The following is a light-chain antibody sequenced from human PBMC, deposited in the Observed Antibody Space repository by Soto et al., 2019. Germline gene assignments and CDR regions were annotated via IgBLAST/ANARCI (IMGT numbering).Light chain of an antibody. CDR3: QTWGTGTWV. V-gene: IGLV4-69*01. CDR2: LNNDGSH. J-gene: IGLJ3*02. Sequence: QPVLTQSPSASASLGASVKLTCTLSSGHSSYAIAWHQQQPEKGPRYLMKLNNDGSHSKGDGIPDRFSGSSSGAERYLTISSLQSEDEADYYCQTWGTGTWVFGGGTKLTV. CDR1: SGHSSYA.